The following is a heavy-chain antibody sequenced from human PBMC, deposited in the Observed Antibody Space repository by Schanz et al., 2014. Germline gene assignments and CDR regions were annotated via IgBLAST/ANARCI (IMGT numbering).Heavy chain of an antibody. CDR2: INSVGSNT. CDR3: AKGRVGELSAFDI. V-gene: IGHV3-74*01. CDR1: GFTFSSHW. D-gene: IGHD3-10*01. J-gene: IGHJ3*02. Sequence: EVQLVQSGGGLVQPGGSLRLSCAASGFTFSSHWMHWVRQDPGKGLVWVARINSVGSNTDYADSVTGRFTISRDNAKNTLYLQMTSLRAEDTAVYYCAKGRVGELSAFDIWGQGTMVTVSS.